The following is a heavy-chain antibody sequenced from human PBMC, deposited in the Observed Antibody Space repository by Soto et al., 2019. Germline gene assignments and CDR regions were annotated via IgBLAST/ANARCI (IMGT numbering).Heavy chain of an antibody. Sequence: PSETLSLTCNVSGGSISSYYWSWIRQPPGKGLDLIGYIYYSGSTNYNPSLKSRVTISVDTSKNQFSLKLSSVTAADTALYYCARAGDSSGWYGYYYGMDVWGQGTTVTVSS. CDR2: IYYSGST. V-gene: IGHV4-59*01. CDR1: GGSISSYY. CDR3: ARAGDSSGWYGYYYGMDV. J-gene: IGHJ6*02. D-gene: IGHD6-19*01.